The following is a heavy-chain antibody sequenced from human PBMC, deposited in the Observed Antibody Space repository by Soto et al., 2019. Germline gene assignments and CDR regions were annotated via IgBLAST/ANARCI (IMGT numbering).Heavy chain of an antibody. J-gene: IGHJ4*02. Sequence: QVQLVQSGAEVKKPGSSVKVSCKASGGTFSTSTFTWVRQAPGQGLEWMGRTIPLLNVADYAQDFQGRLTITADKSTSTTYMELTSLTSKDTAVYYCARASPIGSTFSGYDAIDSWGQGTLVTVSS. CDR3: ARASPIGSTFSGYDAIDS. V-gene: IGHV1-69*02. D-gene: IGHD5-12*01. CDR1: GGTFSTST. CDR2: TIPLLNVA.